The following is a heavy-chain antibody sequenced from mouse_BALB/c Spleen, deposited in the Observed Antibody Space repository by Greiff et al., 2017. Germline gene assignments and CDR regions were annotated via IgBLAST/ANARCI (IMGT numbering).Heavy chain of an antibody. CDR1: GFSLTSYG. Sequence: QVQLKESGPSLVQPSQSLSITCTVSGFSLTSYGVHWVRQSPGKGLEWLGVIWRGGSTDYNAAFMSRLSITKDNSKSQVFFKMNSLQADDTAIYYCAKYMITDDYYAMDYWGQGTSVTVSS. J-gene: IGHJ4*01. D-gene: IGHD2-4*01. V-gene: IGHV2-5-1*01. CDR3: AKYMITDDYYAMDY. CDR2: IWRGGST.